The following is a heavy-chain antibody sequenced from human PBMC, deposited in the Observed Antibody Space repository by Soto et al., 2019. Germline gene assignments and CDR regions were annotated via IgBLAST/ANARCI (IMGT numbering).Heavy chain of an antibody. V-gene: IGHV3-74*01. CDR2: INSDGSIT. Sequence: EVQLVESGGGLVQPGGSLRLSCAASGFTFSSYWMHWVRQAPGKGLVWVSRINSDGSITSYADSVKGRFTISRDNAKNTLYLHMNSLRAEDTAVYYCARVGGSYYYYFDYWGQGTLVTVSS. D-gene: IGHD1-26*01. J-gene: IGHJ4*02. CDR3: ARVGGSYYYYFDY. CDR1: GFTFSSYW.